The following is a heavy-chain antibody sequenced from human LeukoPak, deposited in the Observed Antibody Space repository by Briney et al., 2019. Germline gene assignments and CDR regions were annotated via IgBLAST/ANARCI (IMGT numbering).Heavy chain of an antibody. V-gene: IGHV3-11*06. CDR3: ARAVGGYCSGGSCYSGWFDP. D-gene: IGHD2-15*01. Sequence: KPGGSLRLSCAASGFTFSDHYMSWIRQAPGKGLEWVSYISSSSSYTNYADSVKGRFTISRDNAKNSLYLQMNSLRAEDTAVYYCARAVGGYCSGGSCYSGWFDPWGQGTLVTVSS. CDR1: GFTFSDHY. J-gene: IGHJ5*02. CDR2: ISSSSSYT.